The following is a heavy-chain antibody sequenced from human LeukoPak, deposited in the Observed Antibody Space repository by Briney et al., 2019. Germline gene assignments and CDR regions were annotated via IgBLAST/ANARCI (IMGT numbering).Heavy chain of an antibody. CDR3: ARTYYYDSSGYFFSSFDI. CDR1: GGSISPYH. CDR2: IYHSGST. J-gene: IGHJ3*02. V-gene: IGHV4-59*12. D-gene: IGHD3-22*01. Sequence: SETLSLTCTVSGGSISPYHGSWIRQPPGKGLEWIGSIYHSGSTYYNPSLKSRVTISVDTSKNQFSLKLSSVTAADTAVYYCARTYYYDSSGYFFSSFDIWGQGTMVTVSS.